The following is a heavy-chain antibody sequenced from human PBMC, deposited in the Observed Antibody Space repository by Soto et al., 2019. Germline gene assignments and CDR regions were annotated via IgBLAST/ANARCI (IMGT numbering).Heavy chain of an antibody. J-gene: IGHJ4*02. CDR1: GGSISSGGYS. CDR2: IYHSGST. CDR3: ARGITMVRGGVNFDY. Sequence: QLQLQESGSGLVKPSQTLSLTCAVSGGSISSGGYSWSWIRQPPGKGLEWIGYIYHSGSTYYNPSIKSRVTITVDRSKNQFSLKLSSVTAADTAVYYCARGITMVRGGVNFDYWGQGTLVTVSS. D-gene: IGHD3-10*01. V-gene: IGHV4-30-2*01.